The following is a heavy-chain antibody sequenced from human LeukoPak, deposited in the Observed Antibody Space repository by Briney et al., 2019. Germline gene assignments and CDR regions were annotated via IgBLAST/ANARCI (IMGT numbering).Heavy chain of an antibody. CDR2: IWYDGSNT. Sequence: GGSLRLSCAASGITFSSYGMHWVRQAPGKGLEWVAVIWYDGSNTYYADSVKGRFTISRDNSKNTLYLQMNSLRAEDTAVYYCAREFGGSGSYYNPDYWGQGTLVTVSS. D-gene: IGHD3-10*01. V-gene: IGHV3-33*01. CDR1: GITFSSYG. J-gene: IGHJ4*02. CDR3: AREFGGSGSYYNPDY.